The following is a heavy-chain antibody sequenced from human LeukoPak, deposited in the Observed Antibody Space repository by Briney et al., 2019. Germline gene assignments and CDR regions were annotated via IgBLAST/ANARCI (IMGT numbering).Heavy chain of an antibody. V-gene: IGHV3-66*01. Sequence: GGSLRLSCAASGFTVSSNYMSWVRQAPGKGLEWVPIVYSGGSTYYADSVKGRFTISRDNSKSTLYLQMNSLRAEDTAVYYCARDGGYTYGYGYSYYYGMDVWGQGTTVAVSS. CDR1: GFTVSSNY. CDR3: ARDGGYTYGYGYSYYYGMDV. CDR2: VYSGGST. J-gene: IGHJ6*02. D-gene: IGHD5-18*01.